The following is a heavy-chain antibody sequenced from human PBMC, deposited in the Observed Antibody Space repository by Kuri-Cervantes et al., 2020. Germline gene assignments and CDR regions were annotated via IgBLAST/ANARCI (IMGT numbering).Heavy chain of an antibody. CDR3: ARGPPGRMVQGVIITTPYYYYYYMDV. CDR1: GDSISSSSYY. CDR2: IYYSGST. V-gene: IGHV4-39*07. Sequence: GSLRLSCTVSGDSISSSSYYWGWIRQPPGKGLEWIGSIYYSGSTYYNPSLKSRVTISVDTSKNQFSLKLSSVTAADTAVYYCARGPPGRMVQGVIITTPYYYYYYMDVWGKGTTVTVSS. J-gene: IGHJ6*03. D-gene: IGHD3-10*01.